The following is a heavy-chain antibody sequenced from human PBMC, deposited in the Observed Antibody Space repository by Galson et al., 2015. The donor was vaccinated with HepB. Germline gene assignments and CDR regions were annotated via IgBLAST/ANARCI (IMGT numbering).Heavy chain of an antibody. CDR3: ARTPPPLAAAGIRPSVDY. CDR2: INPNSGGT. Sequence: SVKVSCKASGYTFTGYYMHWVRQAPGQGLEWMGRINPNSGGTNYAQKFQGRVTMTRDTSISTAYMELSRLRSDDTAVYYCARTPPPLAAAGIRPSVDYWGQGTLVTVSS. D-gene: IGHD6-13*01. CDR1: GYTFTGYY. V-gene: IGHV1-2*06. J-gene: IGHJ4*02.